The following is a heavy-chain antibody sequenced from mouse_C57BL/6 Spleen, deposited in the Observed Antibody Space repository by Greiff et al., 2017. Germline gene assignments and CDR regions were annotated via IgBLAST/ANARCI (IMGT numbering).Heavy chain of an antibody. D-gene: IGHD5-5*01. CDR3: ARHGLPRYFDY. Sequence: EVMLVESGGGLVKPGGSLKLSCAASGFTFSDYGMHWVRQAPEKGLEWVAYISSGSSNIYYADTVKGRFTISRDNAKNTLFLEMTSLRSEDTAMYYCARHGLPRYFDYWGQGTTLTVSS. CDR2: ISSGSSNI. CDR1: GFTFSDYG. J-gene: IGHJ2*01. V-gene: IGHV5-17*01.